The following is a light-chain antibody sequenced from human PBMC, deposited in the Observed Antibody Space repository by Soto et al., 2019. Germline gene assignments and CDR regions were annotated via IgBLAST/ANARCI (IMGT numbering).Light chain of an antibody. J-gene: IGLJ2*01. CDR2: RNN. V-gene: IGLV1-47*01. CDR1: SSNIGSNY. Sequence: QSVLTQPPSASGTPGQRGTISCSGSSSNIGSNYVYWYQQLPGTAPKLLTYRNNQRPSGVPDRFSGSKSGTSASLAISGLRSEDEADYYCAAWDDSLSCVVFGGGTKVTVL. CDR3: AAWDDSLSCVV.